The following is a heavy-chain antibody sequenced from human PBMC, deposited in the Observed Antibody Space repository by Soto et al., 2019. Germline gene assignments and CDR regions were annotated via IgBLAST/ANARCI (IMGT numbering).Heavy chain of an antibody. D-gene: IGHD3-16*01. CDR3: ARPPHVFEPFDV. V-gene: IGHV3-11*03. CDR2: ISVSGDYK. J-gene: IGHJ3*01. CDR1: GFNFTDHY. Sequence: TGGSLRLSCVGSGFNFTDHYMNWVRQAPGKGLEWLSYISVSGDYKNYAGSVQGRFTVSRDNARNSLYLELSSLRVEDTAVYYCARPPHVFEPFDVWGQGSMVTVSS.